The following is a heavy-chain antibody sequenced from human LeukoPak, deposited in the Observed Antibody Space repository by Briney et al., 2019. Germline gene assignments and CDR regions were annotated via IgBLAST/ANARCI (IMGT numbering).Heavy chain of an antibody. CDR2: IKQDGSEK. J-gene: IGHJ4*02. D-gene: IGHD1-26*01. V-gene: IGHV3-7*01. Sequence: GRSLRLSCAASGFTFSSYAMHWVRQAPGKGLEWVANIKQDGSEKYYVDSVKGRFTISRDNAKNSLYLQMNSLRAEDTAVYYCASKWELLYPFDYWGQGTLVTVSS. CDR3: ASKWELLYPFDY. CDR1: GFTFSSYA.